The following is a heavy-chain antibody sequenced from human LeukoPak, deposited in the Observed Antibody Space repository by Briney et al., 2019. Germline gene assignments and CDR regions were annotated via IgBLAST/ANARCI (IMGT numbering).Heavy chain of an antibody. CDR2: INPSGGST. CDR1: GYTFTRYA. J-gene: IGHJ4*02. Sequence: GASVKVSCKASGYTFTRYAMNWVRQAPGQGLEWMGIINPSGGSTSYAQKFQGRVTMTRDMSTSTVYMELSSLRSEDTAVYYCARIVGAIDYWGQGTLVTVSS. D-gene: IGHD1-26*01. CDR3: ARIVGAIDY. V-gene: IGHV1-46*01.